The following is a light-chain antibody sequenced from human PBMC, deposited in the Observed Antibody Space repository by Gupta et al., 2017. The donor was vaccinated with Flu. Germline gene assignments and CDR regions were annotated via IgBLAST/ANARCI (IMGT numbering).Light chain of an antibody. J-gene: IGLJ3*02. CDR1: SSSIGSNS. Sequence: QSVLTHPPSASGTPGRGVTISCSGSSSSIGSNSVYWYQQFPGKATNRLIECNNHRPSGVMDRLFCSKSGYSASPLTSGLRSEEEADDYCAASDDSMRGGVFGGGTRVTVL. V-gene: IGLV1-47*02. CDR3: AASDDSMRGGV. CDR2: CNN.